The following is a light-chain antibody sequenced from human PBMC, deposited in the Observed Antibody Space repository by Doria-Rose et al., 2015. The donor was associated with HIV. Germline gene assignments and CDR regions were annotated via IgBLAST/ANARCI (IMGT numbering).Light chain of an antibody. J-gene: IGKJ1*01. CDR3: HQYGTSWT. Sequence: DIVMTQSPGTLSLSPGERATLSCRASQSFSSTYLAWYQQKPGQAPSLLIYDGSTRATGIPDRFSASGSGTDLTLTISRLEPEDFALYYCHQYGTSWTFGQGTKVEI. CDR1: QSFSSTY. CDR2: DGS. V-gene: IGKV3-20*01.